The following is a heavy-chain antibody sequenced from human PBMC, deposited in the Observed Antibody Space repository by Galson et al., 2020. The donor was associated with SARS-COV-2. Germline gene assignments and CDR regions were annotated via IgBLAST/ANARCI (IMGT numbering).Heavy chain of an antibody. CDR2: IYYSGST. CDR3: AIAVSRYYDDSSGYYYYFDY. D-gene: IGHD3-22*01. CDR1: GGSTSSGDYY. J-gene: IGHJ4*02. V-gene: IGHV4-30-4*01. Sequence: SETLSLTCTVSGGSTSSGDYYWSWLRQPPGKGLEWIGYIYYSGSTYYNPSLKSRVTISVDTSKNQFSLKLSSVTAADTAVYYCAIAVSRYYDDSSGYYYYFDYWGQVTLVTVFS.